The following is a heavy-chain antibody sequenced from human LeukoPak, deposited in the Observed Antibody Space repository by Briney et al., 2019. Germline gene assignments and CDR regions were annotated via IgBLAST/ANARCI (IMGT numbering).Heavy chain of an antibody. J-gene: IGHJ4*02. CDR1: GGSISSGGYS. Sequence: SETLSLTCAVSGGSISSGGYSWSWIRQPPGEGLEWIGYIYYSGSTYYNPSLKSRVTISVDTSKNQFSLKLSSVTAADTAVYYCARSYDSSGYTSDYWGQGTLVTVSS. V-gene: IGHV4-30-4*07. CDR3: ARSYDSSGYTSDY. D-gene: IGHD3-22*01. CDR2: IYYSGST.